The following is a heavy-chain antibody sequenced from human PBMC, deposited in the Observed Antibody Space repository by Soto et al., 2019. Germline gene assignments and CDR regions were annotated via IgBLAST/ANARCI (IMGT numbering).Heavy chain of an antibody. Sequence: SETLSLTCTVSGGSITSDYSCWSWIRQPPGEGLEWIGEINHSGSIKYNPSLKSRATISLDTSKKQFSLKMTSVTAADTAIYYCTRGENSGYNQWGPGALVTVSS. CDR1: GGSITSDYSC. CDR3: TRGENSGYNQ. V-gene: IGHV4-34*01. CDR2: INHSGSI. J-gene: IGHJ4*02. D-gene: IGHD5-12*01.